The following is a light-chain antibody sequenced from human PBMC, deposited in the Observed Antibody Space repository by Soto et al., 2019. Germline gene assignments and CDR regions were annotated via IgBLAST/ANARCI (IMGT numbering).Light chain of an antibody. V-gene: IGKV3-20*01. CDR1: QSVSSSY. J-gene: IGKJ5*01. CDR2: GAS. CDR3: QKYFSSPIT. Sequence: EIVLTQSPGTLSLSPGERATLSCRASQSVSSSYLAWYQQKPGQAPRLLIYGASSRATGILDRFSGSGSGTDFTLTISRLELVDFAVYYCQKYFSSPITFGPGTRLEI.